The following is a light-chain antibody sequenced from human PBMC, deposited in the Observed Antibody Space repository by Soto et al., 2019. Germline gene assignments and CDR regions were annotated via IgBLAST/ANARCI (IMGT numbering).Light chain of an antibody. CDR1: QSISSS. Sequence: IQMNQSPSTLAATMGDRVTISCRASQSISSSLAWYQQIPGKAPNLLIYDASTLESGVPSRFFGSGSGTEFTLTISSLQPRDFATYYCQHYYSYSTWTFGHGTKVDI. CDR2: DAS. V-gene: IGKV1-5*01. J-gene: IGKJ1*01. CDR3: QHYYSYSTWT.